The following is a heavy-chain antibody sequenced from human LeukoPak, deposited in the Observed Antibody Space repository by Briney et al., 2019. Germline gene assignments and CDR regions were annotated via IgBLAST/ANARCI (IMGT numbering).Heavy chain of an antibody. D-gene: IGHD3-22*01. CDR1: GGSFSGYY. J-gene: IGHJ4*02. CDR2: INHSGST. Sequence: SETLSLTCAVYGGSFSGYYWSWIRQPPGKGLEWIGEINHSGSTNYNPSLKSRVTISVDTSKNQFSLKLSSVTAADTAVYYCARGRGYYDSSGYHKKFDYWGQGTLVTVSS. CDR3: ARGRGYYDSSGYHKKFDY. V-gene: IGHV4-34*01.